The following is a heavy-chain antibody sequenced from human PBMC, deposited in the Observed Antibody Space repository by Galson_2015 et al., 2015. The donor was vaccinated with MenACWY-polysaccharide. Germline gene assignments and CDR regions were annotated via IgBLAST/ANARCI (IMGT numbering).Heavy chain of an antibody. CDR2: ISSSGTTI. CDR3: AKSLAVAGTWATFDL. Sequence: SLRLSCAASGFTFSGYHMSWIRQAPGRGLEWISYISSSGTTIHYADSVKGRFTISRDNAKSSLYLQMNSLRADDTAVYYCAKSLAVAGTWATFDLWGLGTMVTVSS. CDR1: GFTFSGYH. J-gene: IGHJ3*01. V-gene: IGHV3-11*01. D-gene: IGHD6-19*01.